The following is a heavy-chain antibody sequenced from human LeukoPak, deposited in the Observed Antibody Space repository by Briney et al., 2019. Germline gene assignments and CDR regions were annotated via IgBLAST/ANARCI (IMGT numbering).Heavy chain of an antibody. D-gene: IGHD1-26*01. CDR3: AKASWAGVTTTYFAY. CDR1: GFIFSSYA. J-gene: IGHJ4*02. Sequence: PGGSLRLSCTASGFIFSSYAMTWVRQAPGKGLEWVSGIDSSGGVTYYSESVRGRFTISRDNSKNTLYLQMNDLRPEDTAMYYCAKASWAGVTTTYFAYWPREPWSPSPQ. CDR2: IDSSGGVT. V-gene: IGHV3-23*05.